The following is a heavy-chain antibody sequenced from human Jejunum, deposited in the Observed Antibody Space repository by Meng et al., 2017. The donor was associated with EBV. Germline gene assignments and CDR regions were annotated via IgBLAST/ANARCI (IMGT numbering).Heavy chain of an antibody. CDR2: IYYSGST. J-gene: IGHJ4*02. CDR1: GGSVNSGNVY. D-gene: IGHD5-12*01. V-gene: IGHV4-61*01. CDR3: AGLRYSGYDRAFDY. Sequence: QEPCPGRANPSHTLSLPCTVSGGSVNSGNVYWSWIRQPPGKGLEWIGYIYYSGSTNYIPSLKSRVTISLDTSKNQFSLKLSSVTAADTAVYYCAGLRYSGYDRAFDYWGQGALVTVSS.